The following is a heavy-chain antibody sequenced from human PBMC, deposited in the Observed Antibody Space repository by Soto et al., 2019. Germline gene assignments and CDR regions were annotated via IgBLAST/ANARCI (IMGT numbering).Heavy chain of an antibody. V-gene: IGHV4-30-4*01. D-gene: IGHD4-17*01. CDR3: ARAPYQDYGACYYCCALDG. Sequence: PSETLSLTSSVSGDSVSNGDYSWSYIRQPPGKGLEWIGYIYYIGGPYYNPSLQSRVTISMDTSKNQVSLNLTSVTAADTAVYFCARAPYQDYGACYYCCALDGCGRGLTITVSS. J-gene: IGHJ6*04. CDR2: IYYIGGP. CDR1: GDSVSNGDYS.